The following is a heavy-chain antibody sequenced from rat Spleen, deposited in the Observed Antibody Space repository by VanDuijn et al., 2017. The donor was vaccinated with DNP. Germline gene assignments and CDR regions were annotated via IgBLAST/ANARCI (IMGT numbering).Heavy chain of an antibody. CDR2: ITNSGGST. J-gene: IGHJ3*01. CDR1: GFTFSNYG. CDR3: TTWGGGWFAY. V-gene: IGHV5-27*01. Sequence: EVQLVESGGGLVQPGRSLKLSCAASGFTFSNYGMAWVRQAPTKGLEWVASITNSGGSTYYRDSVKGRFTISRDNAKSTLYLQMDSLRSEDTATYYCTTWGGGWFAYWGQGTLVTVSS.